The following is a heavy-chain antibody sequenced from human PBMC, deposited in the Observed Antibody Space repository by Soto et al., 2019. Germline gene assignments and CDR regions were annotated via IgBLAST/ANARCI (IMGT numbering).Heavy chain of an antibody. CDR2: IKSKTDGGTT. CDR3: TTDSSGWRYYYYYYMDV. Sequence: GGSLRLSCAASGFTFSNAWMSWVRQAPGKGLEWVGRIKSKTDGGTTDYAAPVKGRFTTSRDDSKNKLYLQMNSLKTEDTAVYYCTTDSSGWRYYYYYYMDVWGKGTTVTVSS. CDR1: GFTFSNAW. V-gene: IGHV3-15*01. J-gene: IGHJ6*03. D-gene: IGHD6-19*01.